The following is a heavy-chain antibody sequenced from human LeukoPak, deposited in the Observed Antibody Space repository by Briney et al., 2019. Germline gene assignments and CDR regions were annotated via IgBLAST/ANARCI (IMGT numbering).Heavy chain of an antibody. V-gene: IGHV1-69*04. CDR2: IIPILGIA. J-gene: IGHJ4*02. Sequence: SVTVSCKASGGTFSIYAISWVRQAPGQGLEWMGRIIPILGIANYAQKFQGRVTITADKSTSTAYMELSSLRSEDTAVYYCARVDTAMVIDYWGQGTLVTVSS. CDR1: GGTFSIYA. D-gene: IGHD5-18*01. CDR3: ARVDTAMVIDY.